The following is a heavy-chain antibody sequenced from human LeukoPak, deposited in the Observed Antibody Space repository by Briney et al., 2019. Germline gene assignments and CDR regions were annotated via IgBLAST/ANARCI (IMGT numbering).Heavy chain of an antibody. CDR2: LTGDGGA. Sequence: GGSLRLSCAASGFTFTNDAMSWVRQAPGKGLEWVSVLTGDGGAYYADSVKGRFTNSRDDSKNTLFLQMNSLRAEDTAVYFCAKVKWKLIGYFDYWGQGTLVTVSS. CDR1: GFTFTNDA. V-gene: IGHV3-23*01. D-gene: IGHD1-20*01. J-gene: IGHJ4*02. CDR3: AKVKWKLIGYFDY.